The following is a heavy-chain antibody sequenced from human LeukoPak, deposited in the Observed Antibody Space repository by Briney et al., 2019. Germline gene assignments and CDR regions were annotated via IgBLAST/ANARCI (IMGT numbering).Heavy chain of an antibody. CDR3: ARGPVLLWFGELYLNKRNWFDP. CDR1: GGSFSGYY. J-gene: IGHJ5*02. V-gene: IGHV4-34*01. Sequence: SETLSLTCAVYGGSFSGYYWSWIRQPPGKGLEWIGEINHSGSTNYNPSLKSRVTISVGTSKNQFSLKLSSVTAADTAVYYCARGPVLLWFGELYLNKRNWFDPWGQGTLVTVSS. D-gene: IGHD3-10*01. CDR2: INHSGST.